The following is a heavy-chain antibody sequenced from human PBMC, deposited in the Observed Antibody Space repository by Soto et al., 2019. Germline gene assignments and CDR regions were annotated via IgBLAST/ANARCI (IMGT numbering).Heavy chain of an antibody. CDR3: ARNPYSAPCILVVASSIVLDAFDI. D-gene: IGHD3-3*02. CDR1: GGSISSSSYY. J-gene: IGHJ3*02. CDR2: MYYSGTT. Sequence: ETLSLTCTVSGGSISSSSYYWGWIRQPPGKGLEWIGSMYYSGTTFFNPSLKSRVTISVDTSKNQLSLKLSSVTASDTAVYYCARNPYSAPCILVVASSIVLDAFDIWGQGAMVTVSS. V-gene: IGHV4-39*01.